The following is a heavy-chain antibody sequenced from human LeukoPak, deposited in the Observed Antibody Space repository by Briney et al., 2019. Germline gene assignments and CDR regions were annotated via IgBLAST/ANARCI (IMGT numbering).Heavy chain of an antibody. CDR3: AKRPSGTYAFDY. Sequence: GGSLRLSCAASGFTFSTYAMTWVRPAPGMGLEWISTISGGGGGIYYADSVKGQFTISRDNSNNTLYLQMNSLRAEDAAIYYCAKRPSGTYAFDYWGRGTLVTVSS. V-gene: IGHV3-23*01. CDR1: GFTFSTYA. J-gene: IGHJ4*02. CDR2: ISGGGGGI. D-gene: IGHD3-10*01.